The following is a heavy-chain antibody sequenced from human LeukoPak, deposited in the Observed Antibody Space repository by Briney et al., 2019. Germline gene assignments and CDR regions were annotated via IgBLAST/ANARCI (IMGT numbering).Heavy chain of an antibody. CDR3: ARGGPGVDTAMVEEV. D-gene: IGHD5-18*01. CDR1: GFTFSSYW. Sequence: GGSLTLSCAASGFTFSSYWMHWLRHAPGKALVWVSRLNSEGSSTHYPHPEKGRFTISRDNAKNTLYLQMNSLRAEETAVYYCARGGPGVDTAMVEEVWGQGTLVTVSS. J-gene: IGHJ4*02. CDR2: LNSEGSST. V-gene: IGHV3-74*01.